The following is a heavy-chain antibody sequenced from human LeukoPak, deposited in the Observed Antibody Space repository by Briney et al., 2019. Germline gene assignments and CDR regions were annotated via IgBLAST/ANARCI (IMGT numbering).Heavy chain of an antibody. CDR3: ARLGTGYCSTSSCHSQLDY. D-gene: IGHD2-2*01. J-gene: IGHJ4*02. Sequence: GGSLRLSCAASGFTFSSYGMSWVRQAPGKGLEWVSAISGSGGSTYYADSVKGRFTTSRDDSKNTLYLQMNSLRAEDTALYYCARLGTGYCSTSSCHSQLDYWGQGTLVTVSS. CDR2: ISGSGGST. V-gene: IGHV3-23*01. CDR1: GFTFSSYG.